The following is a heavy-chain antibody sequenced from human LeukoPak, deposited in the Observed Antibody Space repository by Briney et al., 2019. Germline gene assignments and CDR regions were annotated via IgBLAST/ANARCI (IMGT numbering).Heavy chain of an antibody. CDR3: AKSTGFYGTIGASCDY. V-gene: IGHV3-7*05. J-gene: IGHJ4*02. CDR1: GFTFSSNW. CDR2: INQDGSEK. D-gene: IGHD2-2*01. Sequence: GGSLRLSCAASGFTFSSNWMTWVRQAPGKGLEWVANINQDGSEKYYVDSVKGRFTISRDNAKNSLYLQMNSLRAEDTAVYYCAKSTGFYGTIGASCDYWGQGTLVTVSS.